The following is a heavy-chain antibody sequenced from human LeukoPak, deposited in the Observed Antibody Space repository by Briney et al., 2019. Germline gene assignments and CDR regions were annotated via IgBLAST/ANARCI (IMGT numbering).Heavy chain of an antibody. V-gene: IGHV4-59*01. CDR3: ARDGYSSGWYLKTPDYYYGMDV. D-gene: IGHD6-19*01. CDR1: GGSISSYY. CDR2: TYYSGST. Sequence: SETLSLTCTVSGGSISSYYWSWLRQPPGKGLEWIGYTYYSGSTNYNPSLKSRVTISVDTSKNQFSLKLSSVTAADTAVYYCARDGYSSGWYLKTPDYYYGMDVWGQGTTVTVSS. J-gene: IGHJ6*02.